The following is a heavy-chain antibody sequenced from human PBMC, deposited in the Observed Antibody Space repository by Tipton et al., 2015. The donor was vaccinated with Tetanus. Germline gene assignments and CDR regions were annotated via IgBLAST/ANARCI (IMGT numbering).Heavy chain of an antibody. CDR1: GGSINSGGFF. CDR2: VYYSGST. Sequence: TLSLTCTVSGGSINSGGFFWNWIRQFPGKGLEWIGYVYYSGSTFYNPSLKSRVTISVDTSKNQFSLNLTSVTAADTAVYYCARGEAYGDYPAMYFFDNWGQGTLLTVSS. CDR3: ARGEAYGDYPAMYFFDN. D-gene: IGHD4-17*01. J-gene: IGHJ4*02. V-gene: IGHV4-31*03.